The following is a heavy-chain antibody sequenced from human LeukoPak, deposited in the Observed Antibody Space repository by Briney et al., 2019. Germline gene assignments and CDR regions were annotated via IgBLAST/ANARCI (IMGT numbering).Heavy chain of an antibody. CDR2: IYYSGST. CDR3: ARASSELWFGERGIDY. V-gene: IGHV4-59*01. J-gene: IGHJ4*02. CDR1: GGSISSYY. Sequence: SETLSLTCTVSGGSISSYYWSWIRQPPGKGLEWIGYIYYSGSTNYNPSLKSRVTISVDTSKNQFSLKLSSVTAADTAVYYCARASSELWFGERGIDYWGQGTLVTVSS. D-gene: IGHD3-10*01.